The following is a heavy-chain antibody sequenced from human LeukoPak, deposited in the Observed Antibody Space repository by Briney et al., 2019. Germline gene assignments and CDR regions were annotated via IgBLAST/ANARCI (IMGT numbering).Heavy chain of an antibody. D-gene: IGHD3-10*01. Sequence: PGGSLRLSCAASGFTVSSNYMSWVRQAPGKGLEWVSVIYSGGSTYYADSVKGRFTISRNNSKNTLYLQMNSLRAEDTAVYYCAREPMNYYGSGTWGQGTLVTVSS. V-gene: IGHV3-66*01. J-gene: IGHJ5*02. CDR1: GFTVSSNY. CDR3: AREPMNYYGSGT. CDR2: IYSGGST.